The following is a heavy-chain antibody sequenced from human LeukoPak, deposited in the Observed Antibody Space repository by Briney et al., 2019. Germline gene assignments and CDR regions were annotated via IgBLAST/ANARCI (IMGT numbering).Heavy chain of an antibody. CDR3: ARDTGADYDFWSGYYITDDAFDI. J-gene: IGHJ3*02. V-gene: IGHV1-18*01. CDR2: ILAYNGNT. CDR1: GYTFTSYG. Sequence: ASVKVSCKASGYTFTSYGTSWVRQAPGEGLEWMGWILAYNGNTNYAQKLQGRVTMTTDPSTSTAYMELRSLTSDDSAVYYCARDTGADYDFWSGYYITDDAFDIWGQGTMVTVSS. D-gene: IGHD3-3*01.